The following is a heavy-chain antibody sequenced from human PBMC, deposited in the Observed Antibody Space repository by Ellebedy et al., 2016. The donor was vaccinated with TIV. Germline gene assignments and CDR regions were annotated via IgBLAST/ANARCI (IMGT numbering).Heavy chain of an antibody. Sequence: PGGSLRLSCAASGFTFSSYSMNWLRQAPGKGLEWVSSISSSSSYIYYADSVKGRFTISRDNAKNSLYLQMNSLRAEDTAVYYCARDEPYCSGGSCNRFDYWGQGTLVTVSS. V-gene: IGHV3-21*01. D-gene: IGHD2-15*01. CDR1: GFTFSSYS. CDR3: ARDEPYCSGGSCNRFDY. J-gene: IGHJ4*02. CDR2: ISSSSSYI.